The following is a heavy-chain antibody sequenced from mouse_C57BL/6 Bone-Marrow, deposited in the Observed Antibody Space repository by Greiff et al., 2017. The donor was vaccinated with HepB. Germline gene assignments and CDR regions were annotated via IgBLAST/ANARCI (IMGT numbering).Heavy chain of an antibody. CDR1: GYTFTNYW. J-gene: IGHJ4*01. CDR2: IYPGGGYT. Sequence: QVQLKESGAELVRPGTSVKMSCKASGYTFTNYWIGWAKQRPGHGLEWIGDIYPGGGYTNYNEKFKGKATLTADKSSSTAYMQFSSLTSEDSAIYYCARNYYGSSYVTFYAMDYWGQGTSVTVSS. CDR3: ARNYYGSSYVTFYAMDY. V-gene: IGHV1-63*01. D-gene: IGHD1-1*01.